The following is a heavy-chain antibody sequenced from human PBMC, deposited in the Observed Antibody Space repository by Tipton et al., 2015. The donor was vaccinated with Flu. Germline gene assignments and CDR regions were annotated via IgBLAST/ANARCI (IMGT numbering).Heavy chain of an antibody. J-gene: IGHJ4*02. CDR1: GYTFTGYY. V-gene: IGHV1-2*02. CDR2: IDPNSGVT. Sequence: QSGAEVKKPGASVKVSCKASGYTFTGYYIHWVRQAPGQGLEWMGWIDPNSGVTNYAQKFQGRVTMTRDTSINTAYMELSRLRSDATAVYYGARGAASKPPYYLDSWGQGTLVTVSS. CDR3: ARGAASKPPYYLDS. D-gene: IGHD3-10*01.